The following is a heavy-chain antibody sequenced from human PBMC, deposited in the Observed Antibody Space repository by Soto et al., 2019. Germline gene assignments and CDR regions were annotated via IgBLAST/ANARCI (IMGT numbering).Heavy chain of an antibody. D-gene: IGHD5-12*01. CDR3: AGVNRGWLQLWYFGL. CDR2: IIPIFGTA. J-gene: IGHJ2*01. CDR1: GGTFSSYT. V-gene: IGHV1-69*12. Sequence: QVQLVQSGAEVKKPGSSVTVSCKASGGTFSSYTISWVRQAPGQGLEWMGGIIPIFGTANYAQKFQGRVTITADESTRTAYMELSSLRSEDTAVYYCAGVNRGWLQLWYFGLWGRGTLVTVSS.